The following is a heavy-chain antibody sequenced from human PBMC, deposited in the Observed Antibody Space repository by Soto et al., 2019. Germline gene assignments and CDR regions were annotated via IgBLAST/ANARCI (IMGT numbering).Heavy chain of an antibody. Sequence: GGSLRLSCAASGFTVSSNYMSWVRQAPGKGLEWVSVIYSGGSTYYADSVKGRFTISRDNSKNTLYLQMNSLRAEDTAVYYCARVVDYGDYVQANWFDPWGQGTLVTVSS. CDR3: ARVVDYGDYVQANWFDP. D-gene: IGHD4-17*01. CDR2: IYSGGST. J-gene: IGHJ5*02. CDR1: GFTVSSNY. V-gene: IGHV3-66*01.